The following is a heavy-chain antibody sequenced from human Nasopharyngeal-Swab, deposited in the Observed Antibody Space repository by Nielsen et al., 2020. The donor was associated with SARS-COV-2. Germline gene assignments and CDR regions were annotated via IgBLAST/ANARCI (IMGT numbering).Heavy chain of an antibody. CDR3: ARQDRFYYYLDV. CDR2: ISPSSGYI. J-gene: IGHJ6*03. Sequence: GGSLRLSCAGSGFTFGSFGMTWVRQAPGKGLEWVSYISPSSGYIYCAESLKGRFTISRDNGKNSVYLQMNSLRADDTAVYFCARQDRFYYYLDVWGKGTTVTVSS. V-gene: IGHV3-21*01. D-gene: IGHD3-3*01. CDR1: GFTFGSFG.